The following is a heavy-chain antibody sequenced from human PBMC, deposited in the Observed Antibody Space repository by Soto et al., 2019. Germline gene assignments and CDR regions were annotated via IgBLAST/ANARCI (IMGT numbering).Heavy chain of an antibody. CDR1: GFSLSTSGVG. D-gene: IGHD2-2*01. Sequence: QITLKESGPTLVKPTQTLTLTCTFSGFSLSTSGVGVGWIRQPPGKALEWLALIYWDDDKRYSPSLKSRLTITKDTSKXLVXLXMTNMDPVDTATYYCAHSPRYCISTSCYALADWFDPWGQGTLVTVSS. CDR2: IYWDDDK. CDR3: AHSPRYCISTSCYALADWFDP. J-gene: IGHJ5*02. V-gene: IGHV2-5*02.